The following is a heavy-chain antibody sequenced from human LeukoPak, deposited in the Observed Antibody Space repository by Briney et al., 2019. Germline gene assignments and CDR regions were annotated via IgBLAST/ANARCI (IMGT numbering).Heavy chain of an antibody. J-gene: IGHJ4*02. V-gene: IGHV4-39*02. CDR2: IYYSGLT. CDR3: ASGTFDDYGDYDRGDYFDH. CDR1: GASISSSSSS. Sequence: SETLSLTCTVSGASISSSSSSGGWVRQPPGKGPEWIGSIYYSGLTYDNPSLKSRVSISVDPSKNHFSLKVSSVTAADTAVYYCASGTFDDYGDYDRGDYFDHWGQGTLVTVSS. D-gene: IGHD4-17*01.